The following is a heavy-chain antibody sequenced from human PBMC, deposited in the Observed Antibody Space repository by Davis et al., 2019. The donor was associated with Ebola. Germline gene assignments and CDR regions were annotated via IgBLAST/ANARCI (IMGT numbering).Heavy chain of an antibody. CDR2: ISSNGGST. J-gene: IGHJ4*02. D-gene: IGHD6-25*01. V-gene: IGHV3-64*04. CDR1: GFTFSSYA. CDR3: ARGRLRSYYFDY. Sequence: GGSLRLSCSASGFTFSSYAMHWVRQAPGKGLEYVSAISSNGGSTYYADSVKGRFTISRDNAKNSLYLQMNSLRAEDTAVYYCARGRLRSYYFDYWGQGTLVTVSS.